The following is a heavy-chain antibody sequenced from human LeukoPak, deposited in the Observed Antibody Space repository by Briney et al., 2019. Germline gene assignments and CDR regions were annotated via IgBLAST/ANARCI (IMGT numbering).Heavy chain of an antibody. CDR1: GGTFSSYT. Sequence: SVRVSCKASGGTFSSYTISWVRQAPGQGLEWVGRIIPILGIANYAQKFQGRVTITTDKSTSTAYMELNSLRSEDTAVYYCARSTAAWGGSYYFDYWGQGTLVTVSS. CDR3: ARSTAAWGGSYYFDY. V-gene: IGHV1-69*02. CDR2: IIPILGIA. J-gene: IGHJ4*02. D-gene: IGHD1-26*01.